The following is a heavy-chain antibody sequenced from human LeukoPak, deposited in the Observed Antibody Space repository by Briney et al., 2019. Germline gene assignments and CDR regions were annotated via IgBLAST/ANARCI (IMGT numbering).Heavy chain of an antibody. CDR2: MNPNSSNT. J-gene: IGHJ3*02. CDR1: GYTFTSYD. CDR3: ATIGLVHSAFDI. Sequence: ASVKVSCKASGYTFTSYDINWVRQATGQGLEWMGWMNPNSSNTGYAQKFQGRVTMTRNTSISTAYMELSSLRSEDTAVYYCATIGLVHSAFDIWGQGTMVTVSS. D-gene: IGHD6-19*01. V-gene: IGHV1-8*01.